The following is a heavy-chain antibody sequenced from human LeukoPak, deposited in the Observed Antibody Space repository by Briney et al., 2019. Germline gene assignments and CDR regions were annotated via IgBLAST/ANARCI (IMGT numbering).Heavy chain of an antibody. D-gene: IGHD6-13*01. V-gene: IGHV3-30*18. CDR2: ISFDGSNK. CDR1: GFTFSSYG. CDR3: AKDPIPGRIAAAGTGWFDY. J-gene: IGHJ5*01. Sequence: GRSLRLSCAASGFTFSSYGMHWVRQAPGKGLEWVAVISFDGSNKYCSASVKGRFTISRDNSKNTLYLQMNSLRAEDTAVYYCAKDPIPGRIAAAGTGWFDYWGQGTLVTVSS.